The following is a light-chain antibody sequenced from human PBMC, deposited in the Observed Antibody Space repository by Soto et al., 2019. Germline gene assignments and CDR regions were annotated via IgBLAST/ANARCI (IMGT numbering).Light chain of an antibody. V-gene: IGLV1-44*01. Sequence: QSVVTQPPSASGTPGQRVTISCSGSSSNIGSNTVNWYQQLPGTAPKPLIYSNNQRPSGVPDRFSGSKSGTSASLAISGLQSEDEADYYCAAWDDSLNGVVFGGGTKLNVL. CDR3: AAWDDSLNGVV. CDR1: SSNIGSNT. CDR2: SNN. J-gene: IGLJ2*01.